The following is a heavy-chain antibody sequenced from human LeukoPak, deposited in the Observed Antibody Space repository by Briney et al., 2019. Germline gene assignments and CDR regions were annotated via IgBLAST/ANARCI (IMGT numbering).Heavy chain of an antibody. CDR3: AREEIGLGFLEWLLPNWFDP. CDR1: GYTFTSYD. Sequence: ASVKVSCKASGYTFTSYDINWVRQATGQGLEWMGWMNPNSGNTGYAQKFQGRVTMTRNTSISTAYMELSSLRSEDTAVYYCAREEIGLGFLEWLLPNWFDPWGQGTLVTVSS. J-gene: IGHJ5*02. CDR2: MNPNSGNT. D-gene: IGHD3-3*01. V-gene: IGHV1-8*01.